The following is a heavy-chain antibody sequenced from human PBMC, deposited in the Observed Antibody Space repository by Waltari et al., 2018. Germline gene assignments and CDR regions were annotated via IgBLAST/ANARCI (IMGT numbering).Heavy chain of an antibody. V-gene: IGHV1-3*01. CDR3: ARGDYYGSGSAGGMDV. D-gene: IGHD3-10*01. Sequence: QVQLVQSGAEVKKPGASVKVSCKASGNTFTRYDMHWVLQAPGQRLEWKGWINAGNGNTKYSQKFQGRVTITRDTSASTAYMELSSLRSEDTAVYYCARGDYYGSGSAGGMDVWGQGTTVTVSS. J-gene: IGHJ6*02. CDR1: GNTFTRYD. CDR2: INAGNGNT.